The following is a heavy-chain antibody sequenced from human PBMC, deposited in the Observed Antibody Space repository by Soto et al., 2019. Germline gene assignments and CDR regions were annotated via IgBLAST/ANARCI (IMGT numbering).Heavy chain of an antibody. CDR1: GFTFTSSA. D-gene: IGHD5-12*01. V-gene: IGHV1-58*01. Sequence: ASVKVSCKASGFTFTSSAVQWVRQARGQRLEWIGWIVVGSGNTNYAQKFQERVTITRDMSTSTAYMELSSLRSEDTAVYYCAAVGGYDWSYFYGMDVWGQGTTVTVSS. CDR3: AAVGGYDWSYFYGMDV. J-gene: IGHJ6*02. CDR2: IVVGSGNT.